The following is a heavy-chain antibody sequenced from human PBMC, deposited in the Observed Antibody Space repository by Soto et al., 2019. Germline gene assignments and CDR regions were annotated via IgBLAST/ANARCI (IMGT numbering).Heavy chain of an antibody. CDR3: ARQGPTTVTTPFDY. CDR2: IYYSGST. D-gene: IGHD4-17*01. V-gene: IGHV4-39*01. Sequence: SETLSLTCTVSGGSISSSSYYWGWIRQPPGKGLEWIGSIYYSGSTYYNPSLKSRVTISVDTSKNQFSLKLSSVTAADTAVYYCARQGPTTVTTPFDYWGQGTLVTVSS. CDR1: GGSISSSSYY. J-gene: IGHJ4*02.